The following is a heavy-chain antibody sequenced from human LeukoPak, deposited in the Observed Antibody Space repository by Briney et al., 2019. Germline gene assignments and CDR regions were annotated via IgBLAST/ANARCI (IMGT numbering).Heavy chain of an antibody. CDR1: GYTFTSYG. D-gene: IGHD1-26*01. V-gene: IGHV1-2*02. Sequence: ASVKVSCKASGYTFTSYGISWVRQAPGQGLEWMGWINPNSGGTNYAQKFQGRVTMTRDTSISTAYMELSRLRFDDTAVYYCARVSGSYYANDAFDIWGQGTMVTVSS. CDR2: INPNSGGT. CDR3: ARVSGSYYANDAFDI. J-gene: IGHJ3*02.